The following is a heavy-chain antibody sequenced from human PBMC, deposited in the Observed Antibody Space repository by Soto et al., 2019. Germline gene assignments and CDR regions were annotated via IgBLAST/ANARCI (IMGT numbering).Heavy chain of an antibody. V-gene: IGHV4-34*01. J-gene: IGHJ4*02. CDR1: GGSFSGYY. D-gene: IGHD4-17*01. CDR3: ARGGHDYGGNSSFDY. Sequence: PSETLSLTCAVYGGSFSGYYWSWIRQPPGKGLEWIGEINHSGSTNYNPSLKSRVTISVDTSKNQFSLKLSSVTAADTAVYYCARGGHDYGGNSSFDYWGQGTLVTVS. CDR2: INHSGST.